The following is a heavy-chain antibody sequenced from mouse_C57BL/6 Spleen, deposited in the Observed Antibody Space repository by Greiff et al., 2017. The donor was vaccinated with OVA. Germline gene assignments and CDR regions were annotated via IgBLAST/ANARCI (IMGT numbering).Heavy chain of an antibody. V-gene: IGHV1-82*01. CDR2: IYPGDGDT. CDR3: ARGDWDYAMDY. CDR1: GYAFSSSW. Sequence: VKLMESGPELVKPGASVKISCKASGYAFSSSWMNWVKQRPGKGLEWIGRIYPGDGDTNYNGKFKGKATLTADKSSSTAYMQLSSLTSEDSAVYFCARGDWDYAMDYWGQGTSVTVSS. D-gene: IGHD4-1*01. J-gene: IGHJ4*01.